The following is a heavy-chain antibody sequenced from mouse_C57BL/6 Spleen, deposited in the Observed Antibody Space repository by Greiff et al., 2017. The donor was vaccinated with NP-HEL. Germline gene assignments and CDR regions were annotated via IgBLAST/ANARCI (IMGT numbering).Heavy chain of an antibody. Sequence: EVMLVESEGGLVQPGSSLKLSCTASGFTFSDYYMAWVRQVPEKGLEWVANINYDGSSTYYLASLTSRFIISRDNAKNILYLQMSSLKSEDTATYYCAREDYYSNYGAMDYGGQGTSVTVSS. CDR2: INYDGSST. D-gene: IGHD2-5*01. J-gene: IGHJ4*01. CDR1: GFTFSDYY. CDR3: AREDYYSNYGAMDY. V-gene: IGHV5-16*01.